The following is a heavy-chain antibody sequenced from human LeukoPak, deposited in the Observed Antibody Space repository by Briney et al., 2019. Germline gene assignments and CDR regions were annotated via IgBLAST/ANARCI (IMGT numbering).Heavy chain of an antibody. J-gene: IGHJ4*02. CDR1: GVSISSSNSY. CDR3: ARQTGSGLFILP. D-gene: IGHD3/OR15-3a*01. CDR2: IYYSGNT. Sequence: PSETLSLTCTVSGVSISSSNSYWGWIRQPPGKGLEWIGGIYYSGNTYYNPSLKSRVTISVDTSKNQFSLKLSSVTAADTAVYYCARQTGSGLFILPGGQGTLVTVSS. V-gene: IGHV4-39*01.